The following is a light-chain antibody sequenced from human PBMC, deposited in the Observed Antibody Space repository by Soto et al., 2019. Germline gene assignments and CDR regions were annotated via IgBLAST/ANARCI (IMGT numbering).Light chain of an antibody. Sequence: DIQMTQSPSSLSASVGDRVTITCRASQGISNYLAWYQQIPGKVPKLLISAASTFQSGVTFRFSGSVSGTDFTLTISRLQPEDVATYYCQKYTNVPAFGGGNKVEIK. V-gene: IGKV1-27*01. CDR1: QGISNY. CDR3: QKYTNVPA. J-gene: IGKJ4*01. CDR2: AAS.